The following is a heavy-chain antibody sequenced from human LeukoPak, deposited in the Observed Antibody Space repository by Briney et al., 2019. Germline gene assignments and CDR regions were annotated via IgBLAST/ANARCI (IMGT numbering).Heavy chain of an antibody. CDR2: INHSGST. J-gene: IGHJ6*03. Sequence: SETLSLTCAVYGGSFSGYYWSWIRQPPGKGLEWIGEINHSGSTNYSPSLKSRVTISVDTSKNQFSLKLGSVTAADTAVYYCARQHPYYYYYYMDVWGKGTTVTVSS. CDR3: ARQHPYYYYYYMDV. CDR1: GGSFSGYY. V-gene: IGHV4-34*01. D-gene: IGHD2-21*01.